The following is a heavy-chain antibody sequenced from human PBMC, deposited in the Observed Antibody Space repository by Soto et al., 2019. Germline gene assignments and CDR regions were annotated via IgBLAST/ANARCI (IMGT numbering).Heavy chain of an antibody. D-gene: IGHD2-21*01. Sequence: SETLSLTCTVSGGSISSYYWSWIRQPPWKGLEWIGYIYYSGSTNYNPSLKSRVTISVDTSKNQFSLKLSSVTAADTAVYYCARHQRGTIAYYYYYMDVWGKGTTVTVSS. J-gene: IGHJ6*03. CDR2: IYYSGST. V-gene: IGHV4-59*08. CDR3: ARHQRGTIAYYYYYMDV. CDR1: GGSISSYY.